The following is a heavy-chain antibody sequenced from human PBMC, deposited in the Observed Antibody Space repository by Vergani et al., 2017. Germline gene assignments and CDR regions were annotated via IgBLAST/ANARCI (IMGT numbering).Heavy chain of an antibody. CDR1: GYSFTSYW. J-gene: IGHJ4*02. CDR2: TYPGDSDT. Sequence: EVQLVQSGAEVKKPGESLKIFCKGSGYSFTSYWIGWVRQMPGKGLEWMGLTYPGDSDTRYSPSFQGQVTISADKSISTAYLQWSGLKASDTAMDYCARQDDFWSGYHLVYWGQGTLVTVSS. CDR3: ARQDDFWSGYHLVY. V-gene: IGHV5-51*01. D-gene: IGHD3-3*01.